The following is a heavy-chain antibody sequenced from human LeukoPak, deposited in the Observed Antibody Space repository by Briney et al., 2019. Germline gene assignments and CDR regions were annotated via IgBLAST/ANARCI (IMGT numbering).Heavy chain of an antibody. CDR1: GYTFTGYY. CDR2: INPNSGGT. CDR3: ARVLRYSGYDFWFDP. J-gene: IGHJ5*02. D-gene: IGHD5-12*01. V-gene: IGHV1-2*06. Sequence: ASVKVSCKASGYTFTGYYMHWVRQAPGQGLEWMGRINPNSGGTNYAQKFQGRVTMTRDTSISTAYMELSRLRSDDTAVYYCARVLRYSGYDFWFDPWGQGTLVTVSS.